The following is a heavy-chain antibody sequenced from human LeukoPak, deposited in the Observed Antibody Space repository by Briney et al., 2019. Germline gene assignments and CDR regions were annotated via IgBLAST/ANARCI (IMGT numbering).Heavy chain of an antibody. D-gene: IGHD1-26*01. J-gene: IGHJ3*02. CDR1: GGSISSYY. V-gene: IGHV4-59*01. Sequence: SETLSLTCTVSGGSISSYYWSWIRQPPGKGLEWIGYIYYSGSTNYNPSLKSRVTISVDTSKNQFSLKLSSVTAADTAVYYCARDTVGAHAFDIWGQGTMVTVSS. CDR2: IYYSGST. CDR3: ARDTVGAHAFDI.